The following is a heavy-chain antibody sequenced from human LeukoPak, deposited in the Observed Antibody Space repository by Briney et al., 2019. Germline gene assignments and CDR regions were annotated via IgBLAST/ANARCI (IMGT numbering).Heavy chain of an antibody. Sequence: ASVKVSCKASGYTFTNYYIHWVRQAPGQGLEWMGIINPSGGSTSYAQNFQGRVTMTRDTSTSTVYMELSSLRSEGTALYFCATAPGGLGYYFDYWGQGTLVTVSS. V-gene: IGHV1-46*01. CDR1: GYTFTNYY. CDR3: ATAPGGLGYYFDY. D-gene: IGHD6-19*01. CDR2: INPSGGST. J-gene: IGHJ4*02.